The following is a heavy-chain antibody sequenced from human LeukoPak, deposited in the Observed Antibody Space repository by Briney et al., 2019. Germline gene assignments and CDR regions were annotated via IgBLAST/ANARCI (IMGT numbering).Heavy chain of an antibody. D-gene: IGHD1-26*01. V-gene: IGHV4-39*02. CDR1: GDSINNDNYY. CDR3: ASVLQSGTYPSGSDYYFDS. J-gene: IGHJ4*01. Sequence: PSETLSLTCYVSGDSINNDNYYWGWVRQSPGAGLEWLGSVYYNGHTIYTPSLKSRLTLSVDTSKNHFSLNLTSATAADTAVYFCASVLQSGTYPSGSDYYFDSWGRGTLVTVTS. CDR2: VYYNGHT.